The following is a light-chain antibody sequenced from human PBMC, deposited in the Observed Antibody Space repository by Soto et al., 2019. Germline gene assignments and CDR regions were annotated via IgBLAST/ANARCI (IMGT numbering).Light chain of an antibody. J-gene: IGKJ4*01. V-gene: IGKV3-15*01. CDR1: ESVRSN. Sequence: EIVMTQSPATLSVSPGERATLSCRASESVRSNLAWYQQKAGQAPRLLIYAASTRATGIPARFSGSGSGTEFTLSISSLQSEDFAVYYCQQYNEWPLTFGGGTKVDI. CDR2: AAS. CDR3: QQYNEWPLT.